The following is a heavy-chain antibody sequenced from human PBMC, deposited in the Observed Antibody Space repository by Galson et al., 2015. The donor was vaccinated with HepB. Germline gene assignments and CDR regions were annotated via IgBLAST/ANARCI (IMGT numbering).Heavy chain of an antibody. Sequence: SLRLSCAASGFTLSSYTIHWVRQAPGKGLEWVAVISYDGSNKYYADSVKGRFTISRDNSKNTLYLQMNSLKAEDTAVYYCVRDDVSSSWEYWGQGTLVTVSS. CDR1: GFTLSSYT. CDR3: VRDDVSSSWEY. D-gene: IGHD6-13*01. J-gene: IGHJ4*02. CDR2: ISYDGSNK. V-gene: IGHV3-30-3*01.